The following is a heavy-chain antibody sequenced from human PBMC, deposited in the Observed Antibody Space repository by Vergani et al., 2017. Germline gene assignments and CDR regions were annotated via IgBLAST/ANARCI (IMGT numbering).Heavy chain of an antibody. Sequence: EVQLVQSGAEVKKPGESLKISCKGSGYSFTSYWIGWVRQMPGKGRGWMGIIYPGDSDTRYSPSFQGQVTISADKSISTAYLQWSSLKASDTAMYYCARARGLYSSSSEGAYGMDVWGQGTTVTVSS. CDR3: ARARGLYSSSSEGAYGMDV. CDR2: IYPGDSDT. J-gene: IGHJ6*02. V-gene: IGHV5-51*01. D-gene: IGHD6-6*01. CDR1: GYSFTSYW.